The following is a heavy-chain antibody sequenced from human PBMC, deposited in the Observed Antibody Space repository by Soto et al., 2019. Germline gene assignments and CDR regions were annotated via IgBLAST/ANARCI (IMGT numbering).Heavy chain of an antibody. CDR1: GGTFSGYY. CDR2: INHSGST. V-gene: IGHV4-34*01. CDR3: ARTYYDFWSVARYYMDV. J-gene: IGHJ6*03. D-gene: IGHD3-3*01. Sequence: SETLSLTCAVYGGTFSGYYWRWIRQPPGKGLEWIGEINHSGSTNYNPSLKSRVTISVDTSKNQFSLKLSSVTAADTAVYYCARTYYDFWSVARYYMDVWGKGTTVTVSS.